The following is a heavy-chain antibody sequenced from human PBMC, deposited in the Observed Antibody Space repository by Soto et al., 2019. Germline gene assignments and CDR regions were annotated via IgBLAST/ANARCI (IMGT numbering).Heavy chain of an antibody. CDR1: GFTFSDYY. J-gene: IGHJ6*03. Sequence: QVQLVESGGGLVKPGGSLRLSCAASGFTFSDYYMSWIRQAPGKGVEWVSYISSSGSTIYYADSVKGRCTISRDNAKNSLYLQMNSLRAEDTAVYYCARSRQNALRYFDSYYYMDVWGKGTTVTVSS. CDR3: ARSRQNALRYFDSYYYMDV. V-gene: IGHV3-11*01. CDR2: ISSSGSTI. D-gene: IGHD3-9*01.